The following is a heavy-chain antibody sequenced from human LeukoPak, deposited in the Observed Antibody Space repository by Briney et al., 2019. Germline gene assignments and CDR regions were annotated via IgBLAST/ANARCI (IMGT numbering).Heavy chain of an antibody. CDR2: IYYSGST. D-gene: IGHD5-18*01. J-gene: IGHJ4*02. CDR3: ARSRIQLWEGGFDY. CDR1: GGSISSGGYY. Sequence: SETLSLTCTVSGGSISSGGYYWSWIRQHPGKGLEWIGYIYYSGSTYHNPSLKSRVTISVDTSKNQFSLKLSSVTAADTAVYYCARSRIQLWEGGFDYWGQGTLVTVSS. V-gene: IGHV4-31*03.